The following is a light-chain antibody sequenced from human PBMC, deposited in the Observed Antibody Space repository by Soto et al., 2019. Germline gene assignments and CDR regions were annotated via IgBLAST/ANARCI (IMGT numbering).Light chain of an antibody. J-gene: IGKJ4*01. Sequence: EVVVTQSPATLSVSLGGRATLSCRASQSVRTNLAWYQQKPGQAPRLLIYAASTRATGIPARFSGSGSGTDFTLTISSLEPEDFGVYYCQQRSNWPPVTFGGGTKVEIK. CDR1: QSVRTN. CDR3: QQRSNWPPVT. CDR2: AAS. V-gene: IGKV3-11*01.